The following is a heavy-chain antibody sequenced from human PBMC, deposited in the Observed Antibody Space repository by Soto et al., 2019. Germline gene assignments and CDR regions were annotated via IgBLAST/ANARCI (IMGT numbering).Heavy chain of an antibody. CDR2: IYYSGST. Sequence: SETLSLTCTVSGGSVSSGSYYWSWIRQPPGKGLEWIGYIYYSGSTNYNPSLKSRVTISLDPSKNQVSLKFNSVTAADTAVYYCARGGYSGRLYYFDYWGLGTLVTVS. V-gene: IGHV4-61*01. J-gene: IGHJ4*02. CDR3: ARGGYSGRLYYFDY. CDR1: GGSVSSGSYY. D-gene: IGHD2-15*01.